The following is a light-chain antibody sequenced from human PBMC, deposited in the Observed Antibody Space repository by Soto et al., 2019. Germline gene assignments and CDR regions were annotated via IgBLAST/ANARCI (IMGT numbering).Light chain of an antibody. J-gene: IGKJ1*01. CDR3: HQRQSWPRT. CDR2: GAT. CDR1: QSVTDNY. Sequence: DIVLTQSPGTLSSSPGGRATLSCRASQSVTDNYLAWYQHKPGQAPRLLIYGATSRATGIPDRFSGSGSGTDFTLTISDVEPEDFAVYYCHQRQSWPRTFGQGTKVEIK. V-gene: IGKV3-20*01.